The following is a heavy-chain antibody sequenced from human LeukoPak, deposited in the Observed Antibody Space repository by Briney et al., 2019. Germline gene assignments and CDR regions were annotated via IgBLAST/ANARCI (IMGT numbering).Heavy chain of an antibody. V-gene: IGHV3-7*05. CDR1: GFTFSSYW. J-gene: IGHJ4*02. CDR2: IKQDGSEK. Sequence: GGSLRLSCVASGFTFSSYWMSWVRQAPGKGLEWVANIKQDGSEKYYVDSVKGRFTISRDNAKNSLYLQMNSLRAEDTAVYYCARVMVRGVLYYFDYWGQGTLVTVSS. D-gene: IGHD3-10*01. CDR3: ARVMVRGVLYYFDY.